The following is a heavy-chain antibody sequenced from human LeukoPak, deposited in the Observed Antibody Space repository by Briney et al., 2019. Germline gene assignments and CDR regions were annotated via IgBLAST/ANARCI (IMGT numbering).Heavy chain of an antibody. V-gene: IGHV3-15*01. J-gene: IGHJ4*02. CDR2: IKSKTDGGTT. CDR3: TTELLYYDILTGCYKRGVGDY. CDR1: GFTFSNAW. Sequence: GGSLRLSCAASGFTFSNAWMSWVRQAPGKGLEWVGRIKSKTDGGTTDYAAPVKGRFTISRDDSKNTLYLQMNSLKTEDTAVYYCTTELLYYDILTGCYKRGVGDYWGQGTLVTVSS. D-gene: IGHD3-9*01.